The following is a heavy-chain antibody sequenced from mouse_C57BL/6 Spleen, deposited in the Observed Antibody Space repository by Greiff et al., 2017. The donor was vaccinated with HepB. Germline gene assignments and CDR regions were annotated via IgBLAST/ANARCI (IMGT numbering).Heavy chain of an antibody. CDR1: GYAFTNYL. CDR3: AREGA. J-gene: IGHJ2*01. Sequence: QVQLQQSGAELVRPGTSVKVSCKASGYAFTNYLIEWVKQRPGQGLEWIGVIDTGSGGTNDNEKCKGKATLTADKSSSTAYMQLSSLTSEDSAVYFCAREGAWGQGTTLTVSS. CDR2: IDTGSGGT. V-gene: IGHV1-54*01.